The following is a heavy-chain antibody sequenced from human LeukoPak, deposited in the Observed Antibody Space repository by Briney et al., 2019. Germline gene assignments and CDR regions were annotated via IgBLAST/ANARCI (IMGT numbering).Heavy chain of an antibody. Sequence: GESLKISCQGSGYNFADYWIGWVRQMPGKGLEWMGITFPRNSDTRYNPSFQGHVTISADKSSSTAYLQWSSLKASDTAIYYCARHLAISRRAGFDIWGQGTVVTVSS. D-gene: IGHD3-3*02. V-gene: IGHV5-51*01. CDR3: ARHLAISRRAGFDI. CDR2: TFPRNSDT. CDR1: GYNFADYW. J-gene: IGHJ3*02.